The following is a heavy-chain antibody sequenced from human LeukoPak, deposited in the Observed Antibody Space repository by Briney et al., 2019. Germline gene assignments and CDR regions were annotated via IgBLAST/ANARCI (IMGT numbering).Heavy chain of an antibody. V-gene: IGHV3-74*01. CDR3: ARAFYFDY. Sequence: GGSLRLSCAASGLTCSSYWMHWVRQAPGKGLVWVSRINSDGSSTSYGDSVKGRFTISRDNARNTVYLQMNSLRAEDTAVYYCARAFYFDYWGQGTLVTVSS. CDR1: GLTCSSYW. J-gene: IGHJ4*02. CDR2: INSDGSST.